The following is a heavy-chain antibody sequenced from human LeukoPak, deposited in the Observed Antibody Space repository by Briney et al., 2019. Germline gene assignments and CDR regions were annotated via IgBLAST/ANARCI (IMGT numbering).Heavy chain of an antibody. D-gene: IGHD6-19*01. J-gene: IGHJ6*02. V-gene: IGHV1-24*01. CDR3: ATWTPNSSGLFDKPYYYGMDV. CDR2: FDPEDGET. Sequence: GASVKVSCKVSGYTLTELSMHWVRQAPGKGLEWMGGFDPEDGETIYAQKFQGRVTMTEDTSTDTAYMELRSLRSEDTAVYYCATWTPNSSGLFDKPYYYGMDVWGQGTTVTVSS. CDR1: GYTLTELS.